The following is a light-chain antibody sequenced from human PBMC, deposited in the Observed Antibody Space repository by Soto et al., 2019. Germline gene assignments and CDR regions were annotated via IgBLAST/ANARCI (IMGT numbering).Light chain of an antibody. V-gene: IGLV2-8*01. Sequence: QSALTQPPSASGSPGQSATISCTGTSSDLGGYNYVSWYQRHPGKPPKLLIFEVSKRPTGVPDRFSGSKSGNTASLIVSGLQAEDEAEYYCSRYAGSNDLVFGGGTKLTVL. J-gene: IGLJ3*02. CDR3: SRYAGSNDLV. CDR2: EVS. CDR1: SSDLGGYNY.